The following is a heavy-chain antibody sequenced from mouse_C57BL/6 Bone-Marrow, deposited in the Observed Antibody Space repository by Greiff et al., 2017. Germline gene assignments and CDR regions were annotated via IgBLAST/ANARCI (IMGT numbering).Heavy chain of an antibody. J-gene: IGHJ4*01. CDR3: ARRDYYDYDWGYAIDY. CDR1: GYTFTSYW. Sequence: VQLQRPGAELVKPGASVKLSCKASGYTFTSYWMHWVKQRPGQGLEWIGMIHPNSGSTNYNEKFKSKATLTVDKSSSTAYMQLSSLTSEDSAVYYCARRDYYDYDWGYAIDYWGQGTSVTVSS. D-gene: IGHD2-4*01. V-gene: IGHV1-64*01. CDR2: IHPNSGST.